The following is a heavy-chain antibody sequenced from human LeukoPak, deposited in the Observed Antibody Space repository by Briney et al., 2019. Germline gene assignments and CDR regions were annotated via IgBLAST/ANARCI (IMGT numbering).Heavy chain of an antibody. CDR3: ASHTYYYSSGSFAY. D-gene: IGHD3-10*01. CDR2: MNPSSGNT. Sequence: ASVKVSCKASGYTFTSYDINWVRQATGQGPEWMGWMNPSSGNTGYAQRFQGRVTMTRDTYINTAYLELSSLRSEDTAVYYCASHTYYYSSGSFAYWGQGTLVTVSS. CDR1: GYTFTSYD. V-gene: IGHV1-8*01. J-gene: IGHJ4*02.